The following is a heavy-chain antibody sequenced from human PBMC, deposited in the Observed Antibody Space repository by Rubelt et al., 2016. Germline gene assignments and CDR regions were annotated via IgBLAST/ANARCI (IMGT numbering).Heavy chain of an antibody. V-gene: IGHV3-30*03. CDR2: ISYDGSNK. D-gene: IGHD1-26*01. Sequence: VQLVESGGGLVQPGGSLRLSCAASGFTFSSYSMNWVRQAPGKGLEWVAVISYDGSNKYYADSVKGRFTISRDNSKNTLYLQMNSLGAEDTAVYYCAIQAAGSYYDYFQHWGQGTLVTVSS. CDR3: AIQAAGSYYDYFQH. J-gene: IGHJ1*01. CDR1: GFTFSSYS.